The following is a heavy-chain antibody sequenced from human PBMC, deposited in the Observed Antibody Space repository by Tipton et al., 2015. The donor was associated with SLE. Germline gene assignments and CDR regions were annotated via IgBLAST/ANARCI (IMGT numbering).Heavy chain of an antibody. D-gene: IGHD3-10*01. J-gene: IGHJ4*02. Sequence: TLSLTCRVFGDSMHNYYWRWIRQPAGLPLEWIGRIYSSGDRDYNPSLRSRVTMSLDMSRNQFSLILSSVTAADTAVYYCARASWDHRGSGSFSDYWGQGKLVTVSS. CDR3: ARASWDHRGSGSFSDY. CDR1: GDSMHNYY. CDR2: IYSSGDR. V-gene: IGHV4-4*07.